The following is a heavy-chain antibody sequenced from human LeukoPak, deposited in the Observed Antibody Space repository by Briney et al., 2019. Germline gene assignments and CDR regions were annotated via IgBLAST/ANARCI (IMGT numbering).Heavy chain of an antibody. CDR2: IYYSGST. CDR1: VGSISTYY. V-gene: IGHV4-59*01. J-gene: IGHJ4*02. CDR3: ARSERYNSGWYFYFDY. Sequence: SETLSLTCTVSVGSISTYYWSWIRQPPGKGLEWIGYIYYSGSTNYNPSLESRVTISVDTSKNQFSLNLRSVTAADTAVYYCARSERYNSGWYFYFDYWGQGTLVTVSS. D-gene: IGHD6-19*01.